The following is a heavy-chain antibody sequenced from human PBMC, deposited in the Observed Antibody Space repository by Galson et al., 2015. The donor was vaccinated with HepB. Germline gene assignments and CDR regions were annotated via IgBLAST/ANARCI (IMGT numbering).Heavy chain of an antibody. CDR1: GFTFSSYA. Sequence: SLRLSCAASGFTFSSYAMHWVRQAPGKGLEWVAVISYDGSNKYYADSVKGRFTISRDNSKNTLYLQMNSLRAEDTAVYYCARDSMVRGADDAFDIWGQGTMVTVSS. CDR3: ARDSMVRGADDAFDI. V-gene: IGHV3-30*04. D-gene: IGHD3-10*01. J-gene: IGHJ3*02. CDR2: ISYDGSNK.